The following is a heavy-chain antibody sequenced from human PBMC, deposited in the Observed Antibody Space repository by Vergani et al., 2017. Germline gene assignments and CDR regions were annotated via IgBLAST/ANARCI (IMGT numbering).Heavy chain of an antibody. CDR1: GYTFTGYY. CDR3: ASSIAARLDEYYYGMDV. J-gene: IGHJ6*02. Sequence: QVQLVQSGAEVKKPGASVKVSCKASGYTFTGYYMHWVRQAPGQGLEWMGWINPNSGGTNYAQTFQGRVTMTRDTSISTAYMELSRLRSDDTAVYYCASSIAARLDEYYYGMDVWGQGTTVTVSS. V-gene: IGHV1-2*02. D-gene: IGHD6-6*01. CDR2: INPNSGGT.